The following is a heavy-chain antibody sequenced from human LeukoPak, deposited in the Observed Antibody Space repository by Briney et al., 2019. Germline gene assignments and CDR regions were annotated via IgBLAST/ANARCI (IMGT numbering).Heavy chain of an antibody. V-gene: IGHV1-2*02. J-gene: IGHJ4*02. CDR2: INPNTGDT. D-gene: IGHD3/OR15-3a*01. Sequence: ASVKVSCKASGYTFTGYYMSWVRQAPGQGPEWMGWINPNTGDTKYAQKFRGRATMTRDTSTSTAYMDLSSLISDDTAVYYCARDREGLAYFDYWGQGTLVTVSS. CDR3: ARDREGLAYFDY. CDR1: GYTFTGYY.